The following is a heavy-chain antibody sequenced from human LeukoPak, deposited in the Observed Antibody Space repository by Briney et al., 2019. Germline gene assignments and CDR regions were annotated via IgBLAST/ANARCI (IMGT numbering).Heavy chain of an antibody. V-gene: IGHV3-23*01. CDR1: GFTFSSYA. Sequence: PGGSLRLSCAASGFTFSSYAMSWVRQAPGKGLEWVSGISAGDGSSHYADSVQGRFTIFVDNAKNTLYLQMNSLRAEDTAMYYCAKGGLGGYNAVFDYWGQGTLVTVSS. CDR2: ISAGDGSS. J-gene: IGHJ4*02. CDR3: AKGGLGGYNAVFDY. D-gene: IGHD5-24*01.